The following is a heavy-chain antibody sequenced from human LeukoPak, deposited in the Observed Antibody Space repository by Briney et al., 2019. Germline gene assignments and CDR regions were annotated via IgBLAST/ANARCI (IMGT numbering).Heavy chain of an antibody. D-gene: IGHD3-22*01. J-gene: IGHJ4*02. CDR2: IYSGGST. CDR1: GFTVSSNY. Sequence: GGSLRLSCAASGFTVSSNYMSWVRQAPGKGLEWVSVIYSGGSTYYADSVKGRFTISRDNSKNTLYLQMNRLRAEDTAVYYCARGYYYDSSGYSPPFDYWGQGTLVTVSS. V-gene: IGHV3-53*01. CDR3: ARGYYYDSSGYSPPFDY.